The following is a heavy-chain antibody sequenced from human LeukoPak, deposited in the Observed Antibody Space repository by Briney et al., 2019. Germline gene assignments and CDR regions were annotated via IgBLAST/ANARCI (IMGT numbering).Heavy chain of an antibody. CDR3: ARESGDYGDYDESPVYYYYYYMDV. J-gene: IGHJ6*03. D-gene: IGHD4-17*01. V-gene: IGHV4-59*01. CDR1: GGSISSYY. CDR2: IYYSGST. Sequence: SETLSLTCTVSGGSISSYYWSLIRQPPGKGLEWIGYIYYSGSTNYNPSLKSRVTISVDTSKNQFSLKLSSVTAADTAVYYCARESGDYGDYDESPVYYYYYYMDVWGKGTTVTVSS.